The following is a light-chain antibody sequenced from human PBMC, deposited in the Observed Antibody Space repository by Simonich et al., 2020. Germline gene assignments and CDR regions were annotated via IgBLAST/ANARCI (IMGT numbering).Light chain of an antibody. J-gene: IGLJ3*02. Sequence: NFMLTQPHSVSESPGKTVTISCTRSSGSIASNYVQWYQQRPGSSPTTVIHSDNQSPSGVPDRFSGSIDSSSNSASLTISGLKTEDEADYYCQSYDSSSWVFGGGTKLTVL. CDR3: QSYDSSSWV. V-gene: IGLV6-57*01. CDR1: SGSIASNY. CDR2: SDN.